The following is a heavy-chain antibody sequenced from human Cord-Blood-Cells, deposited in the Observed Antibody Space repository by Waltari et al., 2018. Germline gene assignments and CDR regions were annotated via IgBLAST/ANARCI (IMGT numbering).Heavy chain of an antibody. CDR3: ARGVYTAIDY. J-gene: IGHJ4*02. CDR1: GFNFSSYE. Sequence: EVQLVESGGGLVQPGGSLRLSCAASGFNFSSYEMNWVRQAPGKGLEWVSYISSSGSTIYYADSVKGRFTISRDNAKNSLYLQMNSLRAEDTAVYYCARGVYTAIDYWGQGTLVTVSS. CDR2: ISSSGSTI. D-gene: IGHD5-18*01. V-gene: IGHV3-48*03.